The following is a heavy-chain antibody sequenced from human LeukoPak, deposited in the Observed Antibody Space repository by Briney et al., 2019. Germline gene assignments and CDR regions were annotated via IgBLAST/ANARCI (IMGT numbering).Heavy chain of an antibody. V-gene: IGHV3-23*01. Sequence: GGSLRLSCAASGFTFSSYAMSWVRQAPGKGLEWVSAISGSGGSTYYADSVKGRFTISRDNSKNTLYLQMNSLRAEDTAVYYCAKGRTQVGARPHDAFDIWGQGTMVTVSS. CDR1: GFTFSSYA. CDR3: AKGRTQVGARPHDAFDI. CDR2: ISGSGGST. J-gene: IGHJ3*02. D-gene: IGHD1-26*01.